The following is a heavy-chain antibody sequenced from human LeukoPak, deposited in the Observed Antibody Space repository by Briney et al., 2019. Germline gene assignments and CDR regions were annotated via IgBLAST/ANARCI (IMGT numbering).Heavy chain of an antibody. CDR2: LSGNGCTT. D-gene: IGHD6-19*01. Sequence: PSETLSLTCAVSGGSISSGGYSWSWIRQPPGKGLEWVSGLSGNGCTTYYADSVKGRFTISRDNSKNTLYLEMSSLRAEDTAVYYCAKIAGQWLVLHYFDYWGQGTPVTV. J-gene: IGHJ4*02. CDR1: GGSISSGGYS. V-gene: IGHV3-23*01. CDR3: AKIAGQWLVLHYFDY.